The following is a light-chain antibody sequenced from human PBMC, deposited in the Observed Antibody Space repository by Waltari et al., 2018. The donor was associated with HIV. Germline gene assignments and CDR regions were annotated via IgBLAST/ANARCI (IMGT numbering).Light chain of an antibody. Sequence: DIQMTQSPSSLSASVGDRVTITCQASQDISNYLNWYQKKPGKAPKLLIFDASNLETGAPARFSGGGSGTDFTFTISSLQPEDFATYYCQHYDDLPLTFGGGTKIEMK. CDR1: QDISNY. CDR2: DAS. J-gene: IGKJ4*01. V-gene: IGKV1-33*01. CDR3: QHYDDLPLT.